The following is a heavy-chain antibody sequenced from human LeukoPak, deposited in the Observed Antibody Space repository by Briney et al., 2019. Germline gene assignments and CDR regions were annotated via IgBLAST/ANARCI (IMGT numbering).Heavy chain of an antibody. J-gene: IGHJ4*02. CDR3: AREDGSGSLDY. D-gene: IGHD3-10*01. V-gene: IGHV4-4*07. Sequence: SETLSLTCTVSGGSISGYYWTWIRQPAGKGLEWLGRIYASGTTNYNPSPNSRVTMSVDTSKNQFSLKLSSVTAADTAVYHCAREDGSGSLDYWGQGTLVTVSS. CDR1: GGSISGYY. CDR2: IYASGTT.